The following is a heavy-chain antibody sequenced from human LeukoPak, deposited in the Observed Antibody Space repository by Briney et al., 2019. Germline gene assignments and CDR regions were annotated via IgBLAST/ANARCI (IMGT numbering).Heavy chain of an antibody. CDR2: INPSGGST. J-gene: IGHJ6*02. CDR1: GYTFTSYY. Sequence: ASVKVSCKASGYTFTSYYMHWVRQAPGQGLEWMGIINPSGGSTSYAQKFRGRVTMTRDTSTSTVYMELSSLRSEDTAVYYCARFPNTAMVMGLEYYYYGMDVWGQGTTVTVSS. V-gene: IGHV1-46*01. CDR3: ARFPNTAMVMGLEYYYYGMDV. D-gene: IGHD5-18*01.